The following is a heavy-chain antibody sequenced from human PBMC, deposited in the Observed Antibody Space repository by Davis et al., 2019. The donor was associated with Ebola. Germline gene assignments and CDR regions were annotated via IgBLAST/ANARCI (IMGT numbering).Heavy chain of an antibody. V-gene: IGHV3-23*01. J-gene: IGHJ4*02. CDR1: GLSFSSFT. CDR3: AKGASYDILPLEY. CDR2: ISGRGGRT. D-gene: IGHD3-9*01. Sequence: GGSLRLSCVVSGLSFSSFTMNWVRQAPGKGLEWVSGISGRGGRTFYVDFVKGRFTISRDNSKDTLFLQMNSLRAEDTAVYYCAKGASYDILPLEYWGRGTLVTVSS.